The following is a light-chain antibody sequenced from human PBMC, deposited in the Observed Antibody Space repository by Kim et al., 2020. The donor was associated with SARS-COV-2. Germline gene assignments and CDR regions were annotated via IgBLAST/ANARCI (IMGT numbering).Light chain of an antibody. CDR2: DAS. V-gene: IGKV3-11*01. CDR3: QQRST. Sequence: PATLSLSPGERATLSCRASQSVSSYLAWYQQKPGQAPRLLIYDASNRATGIPARFSGSGSGTDFTLTISSLEPEDFAVYYCQQRSTFGPGTKVDIK. CDR1: QSVSSY. J-gene: IGKJ3*01.